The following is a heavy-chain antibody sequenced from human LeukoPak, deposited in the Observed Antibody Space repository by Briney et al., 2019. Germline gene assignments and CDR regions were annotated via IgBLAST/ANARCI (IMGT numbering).Heavy chain of an antibody. V-gene: IGHV1-69*13. CDR3: ARDVPRTDAFDI. J-gene: IGHJ3*02. D-gene: IGHD2-2*01. CDR1: GGTFSSYA. CDR2: IIPIFGTA. Sequence: SVKVSCKASGGTFSSYAISWVRQAPGQGLEWMGGIIPIFGTANYAQKFQGRVTITADESTSTAYMELSSLRSEDTAVYYCARDVPRTDAFDIWGQGTMVTVSS.